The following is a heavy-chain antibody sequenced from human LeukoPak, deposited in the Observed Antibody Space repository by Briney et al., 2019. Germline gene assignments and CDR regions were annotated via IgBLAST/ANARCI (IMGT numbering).Heavy chain of an antibody. J-gene: IGHJ4*02. CDR1: GFTFSDYY. CDR3: AGRRVLDASFDY. CDR2: ISSSGSTI. V-gene: IGHV3-11*04. D-gene: IGHD3-16*01. Sequence: KPGGSLRLSCAASGFTFSDYYMSWIRQAPGKGLEWVSYISSSGSTIYYADSVKGRFTISRDNAKNSLYLQMNSLRAEDTAVYYCAGRRVLDASFDYWGQGTLVTVSS.